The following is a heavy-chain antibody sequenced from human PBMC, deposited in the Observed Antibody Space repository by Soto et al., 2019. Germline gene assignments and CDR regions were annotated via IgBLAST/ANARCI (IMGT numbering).Heavy chain of an antibody. D-gene: IGHD2-2*01. Sequence: SETLSLTCAVYGGSFSGYYWSWIRQPPGKGLEWIGEINHSGSTNYNPSLKSRVTISVDTSKNQFSLKLSSVTAADTAVYYCARGRGYCSSTSCYENYYMDVWGKGTKVTVS. CDR2: INHSGST. J-gene: IGHJ6*03. CDR3: ARGRGYCSSTSCYENYYMDV. CDR1: GGSFSGYY. V-gene: IGHV4-34*01.